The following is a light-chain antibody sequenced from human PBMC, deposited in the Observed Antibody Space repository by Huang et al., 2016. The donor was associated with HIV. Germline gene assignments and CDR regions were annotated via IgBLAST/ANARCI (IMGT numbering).Light chain of an antibody. Sequence: DIQMTQSPSSLSASVGDRVTITCRASQNIDTYLNWYQQKRGKAPKLLIYTASSLDTVVPSRFSGSGSGTDFTLTISSLQPEDSATYYCQQSYSTLFTFGPGTRVDI. CDR3: QQSYSTLFT. CDR1: QNIDTY. V-gene: IGKV1-39*01. J-gene: IGKJ3*01. CDR2: TAS.